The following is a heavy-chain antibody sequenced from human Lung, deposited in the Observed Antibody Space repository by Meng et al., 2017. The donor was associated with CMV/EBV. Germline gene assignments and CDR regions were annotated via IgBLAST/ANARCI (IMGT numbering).Heavy chain of an antibody. Sequence: QVGLVQSASELSTLGGAVQDSCRPTGNNFSDSSITGVRQAHGQGPDWMGWIDTNTVNPTYDQGFTWRCVFSLETSVSTEYLQINSLRADDTAVYYCARDSPLDGYSLLDYWGQGTLVTVSS. J-gene: IGHJ4*02. CDR2: IDTNTVNP. CDR3: ARDSPLDGYSLLDY. V-gene: IGHV7-4-1*02. CDR1: GNNFSDSS. D-gene: IGHD5-18*01.